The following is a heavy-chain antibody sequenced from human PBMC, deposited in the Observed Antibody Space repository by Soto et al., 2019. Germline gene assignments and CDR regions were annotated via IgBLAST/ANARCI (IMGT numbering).Heavy chain of an antibody. CDR3: ATDLRSSFDY. J-gene: IGHJ4*02. CDR2: FDPEDGET. V-gene: IGHV1-24*01. Sequence: AVLKGSCKACVDSFSSYLISWLRQATGQGLEWMGGFDPEDGETIYAQKFQGRVTMTEDTSTDTAYMELSSLRSEDTAVYYSATDLRSSFDYWGQGTLVTVSS. CDR1: VDSFSSYL. D-gene: IGHD3-3*01.